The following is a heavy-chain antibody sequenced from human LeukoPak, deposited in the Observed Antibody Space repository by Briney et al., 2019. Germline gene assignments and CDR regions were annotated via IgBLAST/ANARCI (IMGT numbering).Heavy chain of an antibody. J-gene: IGHJ5*02. CDR1: GGSISSSSYY. D-gene: IGHD4-11*01. Sequence: KTSETLSLTCTVSGGSISSSSYYWGWIRQPPGKGLEWIGSIYYSGSTYYNPSLKSRVTISVDTSKNQFSLKLSSVTAADTAVYYCARQGGRAGYSNSPWGREPWSPSPQ. V-gene: IGHV4-39*01. CDR2: IYYSGST. CDR3: ARQGGRAGYSNSP.